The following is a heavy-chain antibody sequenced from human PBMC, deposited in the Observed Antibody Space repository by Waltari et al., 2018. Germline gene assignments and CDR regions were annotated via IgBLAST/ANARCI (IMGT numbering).Heavy chain of an antibody. J-gene: IGHJ4*02. CDR1: GFPFDAYA. V-gene: IGHV3-9*03. Sequence: EVQLVESGGGLVLPGRYLIPSCAASGFPFDAYAMHWGRQAPGKGLEWVSGISWNSGSIGYADSVKGRFTISRDNAKNSLYLQMNSLRAEDMALYYCARGLGYFDYWGQGTLVTVSS. D-gene: IGHD3-16*01. CDR3: ARGLGYFDY. CDR2: ISWNSGSI.